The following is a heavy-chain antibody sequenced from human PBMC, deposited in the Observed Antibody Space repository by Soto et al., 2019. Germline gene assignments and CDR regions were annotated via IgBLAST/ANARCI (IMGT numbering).Heavy chain of an antibody. D-gene: IGHD6-13*01. CDR2: IYYSGST. CDR1: GGSISSSSYY. Sequence: LSLTCTVSGGSISSSSYYWGWIRQPPGKGLEWIGSIYYSGSTYYNPSLKSRVTISVDTSKNQFSLKLSSVTAADTAVYYCARHPVQIAAASNWFVPWGQGTLVTVSS. CDR3: ARHPVQIAAASNWFVP. J-gene: IGHJ5*02. V-gene: IGHV4-39*01.